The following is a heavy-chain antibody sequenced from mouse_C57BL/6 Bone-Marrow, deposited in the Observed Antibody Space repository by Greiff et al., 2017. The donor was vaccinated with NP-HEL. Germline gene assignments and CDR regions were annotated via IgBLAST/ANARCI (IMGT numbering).Heavy chain of an antibody. J-gene: IGHJ4*01. CDR2: IDPEDGET. CDR1: GFNINDYY. D-gene: IGHD1-1*01. CDR3: ARWGTTVVVLYAMDY. Sequence: EVKLQESGAELVKPGASVKLSCTASGFNINDYYMHWVKQRPEQGLEWIGRIDPEDGETKYAPKFQGKATITADTSSNTAYLQLSSLTSEDTAVYYCARWGTTVVVLYAMDYWGQGTSVTVSS. V-gene: IGHV14-2*01.